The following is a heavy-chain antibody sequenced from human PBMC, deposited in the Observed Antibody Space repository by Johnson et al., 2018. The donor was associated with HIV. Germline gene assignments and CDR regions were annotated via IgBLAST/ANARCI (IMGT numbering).Heavy chain of an antibody. V-gene: IGHV3-30*18. D-gene: IGHD2-15*01. CDR3: AKEALRGGEYDAFDI. CDR1: GFTFSSYA. J-gene: IGHJ3*02. Sequence: VQLVESGGGVVQPGRSLRLSCAASGFTFSSYAMHWVRQAPGKGLEWVAVISYDGSNKYYADSVKGRFTISRDNSKNTIYLQMNSLRAEATAVYYCAKEALRGGEYDAFDIWGQGTMVTVSS. CDR2: ISYDGSNK.